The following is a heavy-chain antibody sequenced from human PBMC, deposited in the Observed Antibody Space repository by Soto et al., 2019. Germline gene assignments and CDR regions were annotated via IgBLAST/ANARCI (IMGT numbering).Heavy chain of an antibody. V-gene: IGHV1-18*04. CDR1: GYTFSSYG. CDR2: ISAYNGNT. Sequence: ASVKVSCKASGYTFSSYGISWVRQAPGQGLEWMGWISAYNGNTNYAQKLQGRVTMTTDTSTSTAYMELRSLRSDDTAVYYCARSWVEQQLVFDYYYGMDVWGQGTTVTV. CDR3: ARSWVEQQLVFDYYYGMDV. J-gene: IGHJ6*02. D-gene: IGHD6-13*01.